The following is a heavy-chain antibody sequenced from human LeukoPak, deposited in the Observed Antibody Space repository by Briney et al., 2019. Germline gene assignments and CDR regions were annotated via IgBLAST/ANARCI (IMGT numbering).Heavy chain of an antibody. CDR2: LSYTGKT. CDR1: GASVSSSH. CDR3: SEGYFEPFDH. Sequence: SETLSLTCVVSGASVSSSHWNWIRQLPGPGLEWIGCLSYTGKTDYNPSLTSRVTISLDSSKNQVSLKLRSVTAADTAVYYCSEGYFEPFDHWGQGTLVTVSS. D-gene: IGHD2/OR15-2a*01. J-gene: IGHJ4*02. V-gene: IGHV4-59*02.